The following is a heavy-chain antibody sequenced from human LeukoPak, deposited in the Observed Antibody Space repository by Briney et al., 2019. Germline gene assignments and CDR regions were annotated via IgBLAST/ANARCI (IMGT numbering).Heavy chain of an antibody. CDR1: GYTFTGYY. CDR3: ASSTVTTSLGGRYYYYYMDV. J-gene: IGHJ6*03. CDR2: INPNSGGT. Sequence: ASVKVSCKASGYTFTGYYMHWVRQAPGQGLEWMGWINPNSGGTNYAQKFQGRVTMTRDTSISTAYMELSRLRSDDTAVYYCASSTVTTSLGGRYYYYYMDVWGKGTTVTVSS. D-gene: IGHD4-17*01. V-gene: IGHV1-2*02.